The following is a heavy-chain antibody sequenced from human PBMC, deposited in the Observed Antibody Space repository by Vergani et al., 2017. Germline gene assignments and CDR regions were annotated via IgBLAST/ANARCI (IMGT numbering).Heavy chain of an antibody. V-gene: IGHV5-51*01. CDR1: GYSFTNYW. D-gene: IGHD3-22*01. Sequence: EVQLVQSGAEVKKPGESLKISCQISGYSFTNYWIGWVRKMPGKGLEWMGIIHPADSDTRYSPSFQGQVTISVDKSISTAYLQRSSLRASDSAMYYCARLXGRDSSGSKYFDYFGQGTLVTVSS. J-gene: IGHJ4*02. CDR3: ARLXGRDSSGSKYFDY. CDR2: IHPADSDT.